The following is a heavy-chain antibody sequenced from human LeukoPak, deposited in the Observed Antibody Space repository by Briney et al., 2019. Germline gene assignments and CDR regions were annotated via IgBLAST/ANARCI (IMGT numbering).Heavy chain of an antibody. Sequence: PSETLSLTCTVSGGSISSYYWSWIRQPPGKGLEWIGYIYYSGSTNYNPSLKSRVTISVDTSKNQFSLKLGSVTAADTAVYYCARDRGNLQHWGQGTLVTVSS. D-gene: IGHD1-14*01. CDR1: GGSISSYY. CDR2: IYYSGST. V-gene: IGHV4-59*01. J-gene: IGHJ1*01. CDR3: ARDRGNLQH.